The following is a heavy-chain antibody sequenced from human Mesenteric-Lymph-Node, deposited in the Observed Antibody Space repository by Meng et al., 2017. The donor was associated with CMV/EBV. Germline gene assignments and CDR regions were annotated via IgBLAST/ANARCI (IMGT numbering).Heavy chain of an antibody. Sequence: SGFTFSRYTMSWVRQAPGKGLEWVSAIAYSSAAKYHADSVKGRFTISRDNAKNSLYLQMNSLRVDDTAVYYCARAIDYGDPNWFDTWGQGTLVTVSS. J-gene: IGHJ5*02. CDR2: IAYSSAAK. D-gene: IGHD4-17*01. CDR1: GFTFSRYT. CDR3: ARAIDYGDPNWFDT. V-gene: IGHV3-21*01.